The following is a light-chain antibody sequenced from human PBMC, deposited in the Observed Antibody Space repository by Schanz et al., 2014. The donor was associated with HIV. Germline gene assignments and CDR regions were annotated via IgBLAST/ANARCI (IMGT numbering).Light chain of an antibody. Sequence: QAVVTQEPSLTVSPGGTVTLTCGSSAGAVTSGHYPYWFQQKPGQAPRTLIYDTTNKHSWTPARFSGSLLGGKAALTLSGAQPDDEADYYCLLSYSAARQVVFGGGTKLTVL. J-gene: IGLJ2*01. CDR2: DTT. V-gene: IGLV7-46*01. CDR1: AGAVTSGHY. CDR3: LLSYSAARQVV.